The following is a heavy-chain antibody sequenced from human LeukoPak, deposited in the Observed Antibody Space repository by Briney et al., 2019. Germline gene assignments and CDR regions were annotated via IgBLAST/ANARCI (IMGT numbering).Heavy chain of an antibody. V-gene: IGHV4-4*02. CDR3: ARNGGNSDFDY. CDR1: GGSISSSSSNC. J-gene: IGHJ4*02. Sequence: SGTLSLTCAVSGGSISSSSSNCWTWVRQPPGKGLEWIGEIYHSGATNYNPSLKSRVTMLLDKSKNQFSLNLNSVTAADTAVYYCARNGGNSDFDYWGQGTLVTVSS. D-gene: IGHD4-23*01. CDR2: IYHSGAT.